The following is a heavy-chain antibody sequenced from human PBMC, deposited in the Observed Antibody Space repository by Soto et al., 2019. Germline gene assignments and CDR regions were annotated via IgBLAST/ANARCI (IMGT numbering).Heavy chain of an antibody. J-gene: IGHJ6*02. Sequence: SVKVSCKASGGNFSRYAISWLRQAPGQGLEWMGGIIPVFRTTNYEQKLQGRVTITADESTSTAYMELSSLRSEDMAVYYCARDPIVVVPAAPPTYYYYGMDVWGQGTTVTVS. CDR1: GGNFSRYA. CDR2: IIPVFRTT. D-gene: IGHD2-2*01. V-gene: IGHV1-69*13. CDR3: ARDPIVVVPAAPPTYYYYGMDV.